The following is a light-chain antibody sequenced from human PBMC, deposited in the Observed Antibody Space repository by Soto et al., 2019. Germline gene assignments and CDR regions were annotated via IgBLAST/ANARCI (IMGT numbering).Light chain of an antibody. V-gene: IGKV3-11*01. Sequence: EVVLTQSPATXSXXPXXXXXXXXRASQSVSTYLAWYQQKPGQAPRLLIYDASNRATGIPARFSGSGSATDFTLTISSLEPEDFAVYYCQQRSNWPITFGQGTRLEL. CDR1: QSVSTY. CDR2: DAS. J-gene: IGKJ5*01. CDR3: QQRSNWPIT.